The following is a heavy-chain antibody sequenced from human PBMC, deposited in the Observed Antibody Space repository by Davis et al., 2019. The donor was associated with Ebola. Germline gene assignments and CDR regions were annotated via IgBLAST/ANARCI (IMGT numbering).Heavy chain of an antibody. D-gene: IGHD1-1*01. Sequence: ASVKVSCKASGGTISSYGISWVRQAPGQGLEWMGWISVIDGNTYHAQKFQGRVTMTADTSTSTIYMELRSLTSDDTAIYYCVRHHDTTYWSDPWGQGTLVTVSS. CDR2: ISVIDGNT. CDR3: VRHHDTTYWSDP. V-gene: IGHV1-18*01. J-gene: IGHJ5*02. CDR1: GGTISSYG.